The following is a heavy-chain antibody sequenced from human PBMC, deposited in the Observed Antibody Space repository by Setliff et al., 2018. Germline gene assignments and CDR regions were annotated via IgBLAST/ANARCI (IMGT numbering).Heavy chain of an antibody. D-gene: IGHD1-26*01. V-gene: IGHV3-11*04. J-gene: IGHJ3*02. CDR3: AREVVGAPSTFDI. Sequence: NPGGSLRLSCAASGFTFSDYYMTWIRQAPGKGLEWVSYISRGGNTIYDADSVKGRFTISRGNARDSLFLQMSSLRAEDTAVYYCAREVVGAPSTFDIWGQGTMVTVSS. CDR1: GFTFSDYY. CDR2: ISRGGNTI.